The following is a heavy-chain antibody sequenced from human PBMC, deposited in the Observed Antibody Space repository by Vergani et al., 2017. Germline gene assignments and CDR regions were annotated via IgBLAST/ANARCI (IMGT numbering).Heavy chain of an antibody. V-gene: IGHV3-30*02. J-gene: IGHJ4*02. CDR3: VKDHPVFDE. Sequence: QVQLVESGGGVVQPGGSLRLSCIASGFTFRIYGMHWVRQAPGKGLEWVAFIRYDGTKRFYGDSVRGRFTISRDISKNTLYLEMNSLSAEDTALYHCVKDHPVFDEWGRGTLVSVS. CDR2: IRYDGTKR. CDR1: GFTFRIYG.